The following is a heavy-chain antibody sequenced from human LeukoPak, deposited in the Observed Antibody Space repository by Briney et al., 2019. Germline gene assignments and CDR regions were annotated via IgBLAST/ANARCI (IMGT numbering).Heavy chain of an antibody. V-gene: IGHV4-39*07. CDR3: ARDSVEQWLVLYY. J-gene: IGHJ4*02. CDR2: IYYSGST. D-gene: IGHD6-19*01. CDR1: GGSISSSSYY. Sequence: SETLSLTCTVSGGSISSSSYYWGWIRQPPGKGLEWIGSIYYSGSTYYNPSLKSRVTISVDTSKNQFSLKLSSVTAADTAVYYCARDSVEQWLVLYYWGQGTLVTVSS.